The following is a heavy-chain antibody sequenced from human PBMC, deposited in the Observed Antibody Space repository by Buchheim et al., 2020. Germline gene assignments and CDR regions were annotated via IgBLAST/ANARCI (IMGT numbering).Heavy chain of an antibody. CDR3: ARDLHGYNSVYFDY. CDR2: IWYDGSNK. CDR1: GFTFSSYG. D-gene: IGHD5-24*01. V-gene: IGHV3-33*01. J-gene: IGHJ4*02. Sequence: QVQLVESGGGVVQPGRSLRLSCAASGFTFSSYGMHWVRQAPGKGLEWVAVIWYDGSNKYYADSVKGRFTISRDNSKQTLYLQMNSLRAEDTAVYYCARDLHGYNSVYFDYWGQGTL.